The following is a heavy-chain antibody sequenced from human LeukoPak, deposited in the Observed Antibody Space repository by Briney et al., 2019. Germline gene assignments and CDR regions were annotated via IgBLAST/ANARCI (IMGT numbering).Heavy chain of an antibody. Sequence: SQTLSLTCTVSGGSISSGGYYWSWIRQHPGKGLEWIGYIYYSGSTYYNPSRKSPVTISVETSKNQFSLKLSSVTAADTAVYYCARRVSRYCSSTSCPPYYYGMDVWGQGTTVTVSS. V-gene: IGHV4-31*01. CDR3: ARRVSRYCSSTSCPPYYYGMDV. J-gene: IGHJ6*02. CDR2: IYYSGST. D-gene: IGHD2-2*01. CDR1: GGSISSGGYY.